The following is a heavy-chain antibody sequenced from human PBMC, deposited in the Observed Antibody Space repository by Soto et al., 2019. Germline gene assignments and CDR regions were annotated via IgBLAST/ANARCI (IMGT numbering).Heavy chain of an antibody. J-gene: IGHJ4*02. Sequence: EVRLEESGGGLVKPGGSLRLSCVASGLTINTYSMMWVRQAPGKGLEWVSSISSSSSYIYYADSVKGRFTISRDNAKNSLYLQMNSLRAEDTAVYYCARDLYYYASSGFNYWGQGTLVTVSS. CDR1: GLTINTYS. CDR2: ISSSSSYI. V-gene: IGHV3-21*01. D-gene: IGHD3-22*01. CDR3: ARDLYYYASSGFNY.